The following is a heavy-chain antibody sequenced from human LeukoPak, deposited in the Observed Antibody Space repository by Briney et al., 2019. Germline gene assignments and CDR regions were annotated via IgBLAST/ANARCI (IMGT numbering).Heavy chain of an antibody. D-gene: IGHD2-2*01. CDR3: ARVVPAADHRFDY. Sequence: SETPSLTCTVSGGSISGYYWSWTRQPAGKGLEWIGRIYTSGSTYYNPSLKSRVTISVDRSKNQFSLKLSSVTAADTAVYYCARVVPAADHRFDYWGQGTLVTVSS. CDR1: GGSISGYY. V-gene: IGHV4-4*07. CDR2: IYTSGST. J-gene: IGHJ4*02.